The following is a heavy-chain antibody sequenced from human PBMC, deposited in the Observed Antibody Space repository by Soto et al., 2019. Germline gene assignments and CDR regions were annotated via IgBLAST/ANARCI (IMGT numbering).Heavy chain of an antibody. V-gene: IGHV3-23*01. J-gene: IGHJ4*02. CDR3: AKGGGYCSGGSCNVSPGSD. CDR2: ISRKGDTT. CDR1: GFTFRSYA. D-gene: IGHD2-15*01. Sequence: EVQLLESGGGSVQPGGSLRLSCAASGFTFRSYAMSWVRQVPGKGLEWVSAISRKGDTTYYADSVKGRFTISRDNSRNTLYLEMNSLRAEDTAIYYCAKGGGYCSGGSCNVSPGSDWGQGSLVTVSS.